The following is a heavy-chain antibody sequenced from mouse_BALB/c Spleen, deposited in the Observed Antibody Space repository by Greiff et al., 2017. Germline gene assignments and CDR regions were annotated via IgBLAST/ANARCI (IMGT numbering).Heavy chain of an antibody. Sequence: QVQLQQSGPGLVAPSQSLSITCTVSGFSLTSYGVHWVRQPPGKGLEWLGVIWAGGSTNYNSALMSRLSISKDNSKSQVFLKMNSLQTDDTAMYYCAREGYYYGSSGYFDYWGQGTTLTVSS. CDR1: GFSLTSYG. CDR3: AREGYYYGSSGYFDY. D-gene: IGHD1-1*01. V-gene: IGHV2-9*02. J-gene: IGHJ2*01. CDR2: IWAGGST.